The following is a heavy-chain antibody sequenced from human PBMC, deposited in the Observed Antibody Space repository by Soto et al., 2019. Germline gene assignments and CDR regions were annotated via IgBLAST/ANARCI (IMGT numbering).Heavy chain of an antibody. Sequence: QLQLQESGPRLVKTSETVSLTCTVSGDSIRSGSFYWGWIRQPPGMGLEWIGSIHYSGGTYYKSSLKSRVTLSVDTSKNQFSLKLHSVTAADTAMYYCARQGGDCSGGTCYSGYYHYGMDVWGQGTTVTVSS. CDR1: GDSIRSGSFY. J-gene: IGHJ6*02. V-gene: IGHV4-39*01. D-gene: IGHD2-15*01. CDR2: IHYSGGT. CDR3: ARQGGDCSGGTCYSGYYHYGMDV.